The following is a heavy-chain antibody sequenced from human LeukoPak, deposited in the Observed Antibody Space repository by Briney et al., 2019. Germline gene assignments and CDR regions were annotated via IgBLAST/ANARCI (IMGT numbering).Heavy chain of an antibody. Sequence: SETLSLTCTVSGGXISSSSYYWGWIRQPPGKGLEWIGSIYYSGSTYYNPSLKSRVTISVDTSKNQFSLKLSSVTAADTAVYYCARCPVVSPFDYWGQGTLVTVSS. CDR2: IYYSGST. V-gene: IGHV4-39*01. J-gene: IGHJ4*02. CDR3: ARCPVVSPFDY. D-gene: IGHD1-14*01. CDR1: GGXISSSSYY.